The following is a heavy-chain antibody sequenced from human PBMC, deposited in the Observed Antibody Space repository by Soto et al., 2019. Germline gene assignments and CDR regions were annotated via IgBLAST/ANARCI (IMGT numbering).Heavy chain of an antibody. Sequence: SETLSLTCTVSGGSISSGGCYWSWIRQHPGKGLEWIGYIYYSGSTYYNPSLKSRVTISVDTSKNQFSLKLSSVTAADTAVYYCATYDSSDYYSGSPIGWLDPWGQGTLVTVSS. V-gene: IGHV4-31*03. D-gene: IGHD3-22*01. CDR3: ATYDSSDYYSGSPIGWLDP. J-gene: IGHJ5*02. CDR1: GGSISSGGCY. CDR2: IYYSGST.